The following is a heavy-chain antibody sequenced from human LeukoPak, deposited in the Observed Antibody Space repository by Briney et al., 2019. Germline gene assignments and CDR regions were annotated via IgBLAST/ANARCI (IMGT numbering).Heavy chain of an antibody. Sequence: SETLSLTCTVSGGSISSSSYYWGWLRQPPGKGLDGIGSIYYSGSTYYNPSLKSRVTISVDTSKNQFSLKLSSVTAADTAVYYCARPGYCSSTSCPIVYWGQGTLVTVSS. V-gene: IGHV4-39*01. CDR3: ARPGYCSSTSCPIVY. D-gene: IGHD2-2*01. CDR1: GGSISSSSYY. J-gene: IGHJ4*02. CDR2: IYYSGST.